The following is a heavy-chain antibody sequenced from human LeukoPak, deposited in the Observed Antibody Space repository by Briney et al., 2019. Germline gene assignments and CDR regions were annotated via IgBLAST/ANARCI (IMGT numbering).Heavy chain of an antibody. V-gene: IGHV3-7*01. Sequence: PGGSLRLSCAASGFNFSGYWMSWVRQAPGKGLEWVANIYQDGSEKYYVDSVKGRFTISRDNAKNSRFLQMGSLRVEDTAVYYCARESTAGYNSSWYGFRNWGQGTLVSVSS. CDR2: IYQDGSEK. CDR3: ARESTAGYNSSWYGFRN. J-gene: IGHJ1*01. CDR1: GFNFSGYW. D-gene: IGHD6-13*01.